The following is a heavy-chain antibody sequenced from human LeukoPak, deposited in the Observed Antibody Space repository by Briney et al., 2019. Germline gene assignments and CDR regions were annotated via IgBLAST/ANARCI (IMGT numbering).Heavy chain of an antibody. J-gene: IGHJ2*01. CDR3: ARVGDHYHWYLDV. V-gene: IGHV3-53*01. Sequence: GGSLSLSCEASGFDVSSNYMNWVRQAPGKGLEWVSILYSGGSTYYADSVKGRFTVSRDSSGNTFFLHMTRLKTEDTAVYFCARVGDHYHWYLDVWGRGTLVTVSS. CDR2: LYSGGST. D-gene: IGHD3-10*01. CDR1: GFDVSSNY.